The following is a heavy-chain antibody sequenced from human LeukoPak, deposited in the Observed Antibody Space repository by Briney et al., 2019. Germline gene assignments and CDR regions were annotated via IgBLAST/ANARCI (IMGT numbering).Heavy chain of an antibody. CDR3: ARAPSRGYYFDY. Sequence: GASVKVSCKASGYTFTSYYMHWVRQAPGQGLEWIGIINPSGGSTSYAQKFQGRVTMTRDTSTSTVYMELSSLRSEDTAVYYCARAPSRGYYFDYWGQGTLVTVSS. V-gene: IGHV1-46*01. CDR2: INPSGGST. J-gene: IGHJ4*02. D-gene: IGHD3-10*01. CDR1: GYTFTSYY.